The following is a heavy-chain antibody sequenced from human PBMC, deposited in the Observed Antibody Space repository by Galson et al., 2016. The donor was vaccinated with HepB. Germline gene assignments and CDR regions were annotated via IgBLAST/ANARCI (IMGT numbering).Heavy chain of an antibody. D-gene: IGHD6-13*01. V-gene: IGHV3-66*01. Sequence: SLRLSCAGSGFTVSRDYMSWVRQAPGKGLEWVSVIYSRGSAYYADSVKGRFTISRDNSKNTLYLQMNSLKAEDTAAYYCARDWGSSWCLHWGQGTLATVSS. CDR2: IYSRGSA. J-gene: IGHJ4*02. CDR1: GFTVSRDY. CDR3: ARDWGSSWCLH.